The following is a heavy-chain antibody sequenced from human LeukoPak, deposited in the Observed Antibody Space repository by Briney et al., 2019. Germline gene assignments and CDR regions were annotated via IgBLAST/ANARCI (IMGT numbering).Heavy chain of an antibody. J-gene: IGHJ4*02. CDR1: GGSVSSDTYY. Sequence: PSETLSLTCTVSGGSVSSDTYYWSWIRQPPGKGLEWIGYISYSGSTDYNPSLKSRVTISVDKSKNQFSLKLSSVTAADTAVYYCARVRFSRYFDYWGQGTLVTVSS. D-gene: IGHD2/OR15-2a*01. CDR2: ISYSGST. CDR3: ARVRFSRYFDY. V-gene: IGHV4-61*01.